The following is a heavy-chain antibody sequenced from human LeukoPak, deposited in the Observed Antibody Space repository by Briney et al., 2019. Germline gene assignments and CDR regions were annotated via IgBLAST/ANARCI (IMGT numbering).Heavy chain of an antibody. CDR2: ISYDGSNK. D-gene: IGHD6-13*01. Sequence: GGSLRLSCAASGFTFSSYGMHWVRQAPGKGLEWVAVISYDGSNKYYADSVKGRFTISRDNSKNTLYLQMNSLRAEDTAVYYCAESWSAIAAAGIGWFDPWGQGTLVTVSS. J-gene: IGHJ5*02. V-gene: IGHV3-30*18. CDR1: GFTFSSYG. CDR3: AESWSAIAAAGIGWFDP.